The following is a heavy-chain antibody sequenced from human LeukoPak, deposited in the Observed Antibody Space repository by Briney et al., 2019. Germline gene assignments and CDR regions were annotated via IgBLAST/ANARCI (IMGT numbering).Heavy chain of an antibody. CDR2: IIPIFGTA. Sequence: ASVKVSCKASGGTFNSYAISWVRQAPGQGLEWMGGIIPIFGTANHAQKFQGRVTITTDESTSTAYMELSSLRSEDTAVYYCARGGVGAQSWAFDIWGQGTMVTVSS. CDR1: GGTFNSYA. D-gene: IGHD1-26*01. J-gene: IGHJ3*02. CDR3: ARGGVGAQSWAFDI. V-gene: IGHV1-69*05.